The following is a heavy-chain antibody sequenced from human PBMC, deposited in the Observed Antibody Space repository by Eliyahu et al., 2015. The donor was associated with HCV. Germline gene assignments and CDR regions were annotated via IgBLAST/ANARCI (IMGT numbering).Heavy chain of an antibody. Sequence: QVQLVESGGGLVKPGGSLXPSCAASGFTFSDYYMSWIRQAPGKGLEWVSYISSSSSYTNYADSVKGRFTISRDNAKNSLFLQMNSLRAEDTAVYYCARDLGGYSGYDPRYFDYWGQGTLVTVSS. CDR2: ISSSSSYT. J-gene: IGHJ4*02. D-gene: IGHD5-12*01. CDR1: GFTFSDYY. CDR3: ARDLGGYSGYDPRYFDY. V-gene: IGHV3-11*05.